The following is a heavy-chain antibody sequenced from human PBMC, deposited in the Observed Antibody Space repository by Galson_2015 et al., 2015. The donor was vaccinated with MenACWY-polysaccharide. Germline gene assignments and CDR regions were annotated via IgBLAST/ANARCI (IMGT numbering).Heavy chain of an antibody. Sequence: SVKVSCKASGYTFTSYGISWVRQAPGQGLEWMGWISAYNGNTNYAQKLQGRVTMTTDTSTSTAYMELRSLRSDDTAVYYCARDLEKTYYYDSSGYYVDYWGQGTLVTVSS. V-gene: IGHV1-18*01. CDR3: ARDLEKTYYYDSSGYYVDY. J-gene: IGHJ4*02. CDR1: GYTFTSYG. D-gene: IGHD3-22*01. CDR2: ISAYNGNT.